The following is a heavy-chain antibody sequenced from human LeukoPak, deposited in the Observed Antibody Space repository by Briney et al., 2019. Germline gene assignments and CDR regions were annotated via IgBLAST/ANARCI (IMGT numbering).Heavy chain of an antibody. J-gene: IGHJ6*03. Sequence: SETLSLTCTVSGGSISNYYWSWIRQPPGKGLEWIGYIYYSGSTNYNPSLKSRVTISVGTSKNQFSLKLSSVTAADTAVYYCARISVLRYFDWAQYYYYYYMDVWGKGTTVTISS. CDR2: IYYSGST. V-gene: IGHV4-59*01. D-gene: IGHD3-9*01. CDR1: GGSISNYY. CDR3: ARISVLRYFDWAQYYYYYYMDV.